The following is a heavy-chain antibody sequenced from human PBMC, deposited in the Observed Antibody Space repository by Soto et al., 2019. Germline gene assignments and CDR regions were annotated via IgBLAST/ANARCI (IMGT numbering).Heavy chain of an antibody. J-gene: IGHJ4*02. CDR2: IYYSGST. D-gene: IGHD4-4*01. CDR3: ARGPDDYSNSHLDY. CDR1: GGSISSGDYH. Sequence: PSETLSLTCTVSGGSISSGDYHWSWIRQPPGKGLEWIGYIYYSGSTYYNPSLKSRVTISVDTSKNQFSLKLSSVTAADTAVYYCARGPDDYSNSHLDYWGQGTLVTVSS. V-gene: IGHV4-30-4*01.